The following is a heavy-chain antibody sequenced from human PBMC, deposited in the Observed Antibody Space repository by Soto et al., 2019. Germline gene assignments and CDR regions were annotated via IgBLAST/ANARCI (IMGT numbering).Heavy chain of an antibody. CDR2: IYESGST. D-gene: IGHD2-21*02. CDR3: ARSAFCGGDCYSEYFQQ. Sequence: QLQLQESGSGLVKPSQTLSLTCAVSGDSIRSGGYSWIWIRQPPGEGLEWIGYIYESGSTYYNPSLKSRVTMSEDRSKNQFSLKLTSVTAADTAVYYCARSAFCGGDCYSEYFQQWGQGTLVTVSS. J-gene: IGHJ1*01. CDR1: GDSIRSGGYS. V-gene: IGHV4-30-2*01.